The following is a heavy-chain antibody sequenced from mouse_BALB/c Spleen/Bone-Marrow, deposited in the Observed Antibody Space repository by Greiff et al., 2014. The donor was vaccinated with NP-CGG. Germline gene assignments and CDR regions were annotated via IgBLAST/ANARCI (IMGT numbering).Heavy chain of an antibody. CDR2: ISSGGSYT. Sequence: VQLKESGGDLVKPGGSLKLSCAASGFTFSSYGMSWVRQTPDKRLEWVATISSGGSYTYYPDSVKGRFTISRDNAKNTLYLQMSSRKSEDTAMYYCARHDYDEENFDYWGQGTTLTVSS. CDR1: GFTFSSYG. J-gene: IGHJ2*01. D-gene: IGHD2-4*01. CDR3: ARHDYDEENFDY. V-gene: IGHV5-6*01.